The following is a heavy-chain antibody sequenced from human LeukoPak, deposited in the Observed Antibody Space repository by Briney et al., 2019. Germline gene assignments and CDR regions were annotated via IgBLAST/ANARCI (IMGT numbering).Heavy chain of an antibody. J-gene: IGHJ4*02. CDR2: ISAYNGNT. D-gene: IGHD6-6*01. CDR3: ARDTPALYSSSSWVDY. CDR1: GYTFTSYG. Sequence: GASVKVSCKASGYTFTSYGISWVRQAPGQGLEWMGWISAYNGNTNYAQKLQGRVTMTTDTSTSTAYMELRSLRSDDTAVYYCARDTPALYSSSSWVDYWGQGTLFTFSS. V-gene: IGHV1-18*01.